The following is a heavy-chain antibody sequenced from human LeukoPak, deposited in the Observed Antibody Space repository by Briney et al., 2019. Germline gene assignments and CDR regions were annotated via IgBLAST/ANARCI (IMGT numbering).Heavy chain of an antibody. V-gene: IGHV1-18*04. J-gene: IGHJ3*02. D-gene: IGHD5-12*01. Sequence: ASVKVSCKASGYTFIGYYIHWVRQAPGQGLGWMGWISAYNGNTNYAQKLQGRVTMTTDTSTSTAYMELRSLRSDDTAVYYCARDGISGYDAFDIWGQGTMVTVSS. CDR3: ARDGISGYDAFDI. CDR2: ISAYNGNT. CDR1: GYTFIGYY.